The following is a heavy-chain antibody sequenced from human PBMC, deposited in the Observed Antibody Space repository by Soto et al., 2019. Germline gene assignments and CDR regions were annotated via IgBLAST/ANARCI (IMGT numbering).Heavy chain of an antibody. CDR1: VGSISSYY. D-gene: IGHD2-15*01. V-gene: IGHV4-59*01. Sequence: AETLSLTCTVSVGSISSYYWSWIRQPPGRGLEWIGYIYYSGSTNYNPSLKSRVTISVDTSKNQFSLKLSSVTAADTAVYYCARDRRYCSGGSCNYGMDVWGQGTTVTVSS. CDR3: ARDRRYCSGGSCNYGMDV. J-gene: IGHJ6*01. CDR2: IYYSGST.